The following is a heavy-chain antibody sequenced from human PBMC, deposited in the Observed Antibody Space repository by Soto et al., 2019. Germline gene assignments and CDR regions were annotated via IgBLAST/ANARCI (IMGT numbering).Heavy chain of an antibody. J-gene: IGHJ4*02. CDR3: ARVGNYYDSSGPYFDY. Sequence: GGSLRLSCAASGFTFSSYGMHWVRQAPGKGLEWVAVIWYDGSNKYYADSVKGRFTISRDNSKNTLYLQMNSLRAEDTAVYYCARVGNYYDSSGPYFDYWGQGTLVTVSS. D-gene: IGHD3-22*01. V-gene: IGHV3-33*01. CDR2: IWYDGSNK. CDR1: GFTFSSYG.